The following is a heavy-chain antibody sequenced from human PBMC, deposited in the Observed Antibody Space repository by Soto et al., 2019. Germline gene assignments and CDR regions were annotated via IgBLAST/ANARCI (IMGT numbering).Heavy chain of an antibody. CDR1: GFTFSSYA. Sequence: EVQLLESGGGLVQPGGSLRLSCAASGFTFSSYAMSWVRQAPGKGLEWVSAISGSGGSTYYADSVKGRFTISRDNSKNALYLQMNSLRAEDTAVYYCAKYYGDYVGYFDYWGQGTLVTVSS. V-gene: IGHV3-23*01. D-gene: IGHD4-17*01. J-gene: IGHJ4*02. CDR2: ISGSGGST. CDR3: AKYYGDYVGYFDY.